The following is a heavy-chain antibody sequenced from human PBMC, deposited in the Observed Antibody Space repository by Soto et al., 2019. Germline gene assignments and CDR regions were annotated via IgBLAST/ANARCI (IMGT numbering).Heavy chain of an antibody. CDR3: ARMANTTMVTIDY. D-gene: IGHD5-18*01. Sequence: SETLSLTCAVSGGSISSSNWWSWVRQPPGKGLEWIGEIYHSGNTNYNPSLKSRVTISVDKSKNQFSPKLNSVTAADTAVYYCARMANTTMVTIDYWGQGTLVTVSS. CDR2: IYHSGNT. J-gene: IGHJ4*02. V-gene: IGHV4-4*02. CDR1: GGSISSSNW.